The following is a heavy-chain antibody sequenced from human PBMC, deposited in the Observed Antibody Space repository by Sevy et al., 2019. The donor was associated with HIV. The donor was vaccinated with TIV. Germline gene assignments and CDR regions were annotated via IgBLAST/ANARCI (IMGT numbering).Heavy chain of an antibody. CDR2: ISGSGGST. CDR3: AKDQASSTYCSGGSCYSPYY. V-gene: IGHV3-23*01. CDR1: GFTFSSYA. J-gene: IGHJ4*02. Sequence: GGSLRLSCAASGFTFSSYAMSWVRQAPGKGLEWVSAISGSGGSTYYADSVKGRFTISRDNSKNTRYLQMNSLRAEDTAVYYCAKDQASSTYCSGGSCYSPYYWGQGTLVTVSS. D-gene: IGHD2-15*01.